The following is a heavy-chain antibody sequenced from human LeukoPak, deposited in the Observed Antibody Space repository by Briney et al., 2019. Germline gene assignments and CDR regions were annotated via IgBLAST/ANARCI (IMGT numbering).Heavy chain of an antibody. CDR1: GFTFSSYA. Sequence: PGGSLRLSCAASGFTFSSYAMHWVRQAPGKGLEWVGRIKSKTDGGTTDYAAPVKGRFTISRDDSKNTLYLQMNSLKTEDTGVYYCTTGYCSSSSCHRSLYFDYWGQGTLVTVSS. D-gene: IGHD2-2*01. J-gene: IGHJ4*02. CDR2: IKSKTDGGTT. V-gene: IGHV3-15*01. CDR3: TTGYCSSSSCHRSLYFDY.